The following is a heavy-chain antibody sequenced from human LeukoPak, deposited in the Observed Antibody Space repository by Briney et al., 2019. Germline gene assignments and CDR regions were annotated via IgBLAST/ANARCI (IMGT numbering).Heavy chain of an antibody. CDR2: INHSGST. Sequence: SETLSLTCAVYGGSFSGYYWSWIRQPPGKGLEWIGEINHSGSTNYNPSLKSRVTVSVDTSKNQFSLKLSSVTAADTAVYYCASGVAAIRLDYWGQGTLVTASS. CDR3: ASGVAAIRLDY. V-gene: IGHV4-34*01. D-gene: IGHD2-21*02. CDR1: GGSFSGYY. J-gene: IGHJ4*02.